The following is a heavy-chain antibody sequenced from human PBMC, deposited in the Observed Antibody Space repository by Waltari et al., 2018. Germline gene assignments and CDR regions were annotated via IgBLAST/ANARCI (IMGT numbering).Heavy chain of an antibody. CDR2: IYYRGST. CDR3: ARHFGEQWLVPDDAFDI. V-gene: IGHV4-39*01. D-gene: IGHD6-19*01. CDR1: GGSISSSSYY. Sequence: QLQLQESGPGLVKPSETLSLTCTVSGGSISSSSYYWGWIRPPPGKGLEWIGSIYYRGSTHYNPSLKSRVTISVDTSKNQFSLKLSSVTAADTAVYYCARHFGEQWLVPDDAFDIWGQGTMVTVSS. J-gene: IGHJ3*02.